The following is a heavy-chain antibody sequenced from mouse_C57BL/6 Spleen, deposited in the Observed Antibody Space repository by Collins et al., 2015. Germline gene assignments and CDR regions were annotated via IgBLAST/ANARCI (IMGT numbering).Heavy chain of an antibody. CDR2: IDPSDSYT. CDR3: ARWDGNYVTWFAY. Sequence: QVQLQQPGAELVRPGTSVKLSCKASGYTFTSYWMHWVKQRPGQGLEWIGVIDPSDSYTNYNQKFKGKATLTVDTSSSTAYMQLSSLTSEDSAVYYCARWDGNYVTWFAYWGQGTLVTVSA. V-gene: IGHV1-59*01. J-gene: IGHJ3*01. D-gene: IGHD2-1*01. CDR1: GYTFTSYW.